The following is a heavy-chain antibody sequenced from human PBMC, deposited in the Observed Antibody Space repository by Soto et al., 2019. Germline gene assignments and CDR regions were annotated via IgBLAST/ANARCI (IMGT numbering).Heavy chain of an antibody. V-gene: IGHV4-61*08. CDR1: GGSISSGGYY. Sequence: SETLSLTCTVSGGSISSGGYYWSWIRQHPGKGLEWIGYIYYSGSTNYNPSLKSRVTISVDTSKNQFSLKLSSVTAADTAVYYCARDRVVATPWSYYYGMEVWGQGTTVTVSS. J-gene: IGHJ6*02. CDR3: ARDRVVATPWSYYYGMEV. D-gene: IGHD5-12*01. CDR2: IYYSGST.